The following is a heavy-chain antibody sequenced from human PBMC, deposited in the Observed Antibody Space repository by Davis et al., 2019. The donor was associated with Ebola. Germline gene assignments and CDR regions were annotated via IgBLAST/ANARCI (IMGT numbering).Heavy chain of an antibody. J-gene: IGHJ4*02. V-gene: IGHV3-30-3*01. D-gene: IGHD6-19*01. CDR3: ARSPSVAGTAFDY. CDR1: GFTFSSYA. CDR2: ISYDGSNK. Sequence: PGGSLRLSCAASGFTFSSYAMHWVRQAPGKGLEWVAVISYDGSNKYYADSVKGRFTISRDNSKNTLYLQMNSLRAEDTAVYYCARSPSVAGTAFDYWGQGTLVTVSS.